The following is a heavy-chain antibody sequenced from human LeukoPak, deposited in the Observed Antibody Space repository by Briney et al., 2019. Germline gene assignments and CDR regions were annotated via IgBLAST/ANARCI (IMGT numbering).Heavy chain of an antibody. CDR2: INHSGST. V-gene: IGHV4-39*07. J-gene: IGHJ6*02. Sequence: PSETLSLTCTVSGGSISSGGYYWSWIRQPPGKGLEWIGEINHSGSTNYNPSLKSRVTISVDTSKNQFSLKLSSVTAADTAVYYCAGGVPLRYFDWSEYYYYGMDVWGQGTTVTVSS. CDR3: AGGVPLRYFDWSEYYYYGMDV. D-gene: IGHD3-9*01. CDR1: GGSISSGGYY.